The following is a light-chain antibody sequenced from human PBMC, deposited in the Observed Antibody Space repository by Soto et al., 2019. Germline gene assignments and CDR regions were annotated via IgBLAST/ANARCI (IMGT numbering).Light chain of an antibody. V-gene: IGLV2-14*01. J-gene: IGLJ1*01. CDR2: EVS. Sequence: QSVLTQPASVSVSPGQSITISCTGTSSDVGGYNYVSWYQQNPGKAPKLMIYEVSNRPSGVSTRFSGSKSGNTASLTISGLQAEDEADYYCSSYTSSSTLYVFGTGTKLTVL. CDR3: SSYTSSSTLYV. CDR1: SSDVGGYNY.